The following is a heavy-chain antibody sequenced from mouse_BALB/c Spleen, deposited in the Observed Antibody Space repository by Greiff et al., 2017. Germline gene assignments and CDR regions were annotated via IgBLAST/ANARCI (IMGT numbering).Heavy chain of an antibody. Sequence: VKLMESGPGLVAPSQSLSITCTVSGFSLTSYGVHWVRQPPGKGLEWLGVIWAGGSTNYNSALMSRLSISKDNSKSQVFLKMNSLQTDDTAMYYCAREDMYDGAWFAYWGQGTLVTVSA. D-gene: IGHD2-14*01. J-gene: IGHJ3*01. CDR1: GFSLTSYG. CDR2: IWAGGST. CDR3: AREDMYDGAWFAY. V-gene: IGHV2-9*02.